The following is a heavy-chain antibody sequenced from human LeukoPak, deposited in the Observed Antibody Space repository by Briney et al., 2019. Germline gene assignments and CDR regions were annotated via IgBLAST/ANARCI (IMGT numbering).Heavy chain of an antibody. V-gene: IGHV1-8*01. Sequence: ASVKVSRKASGYTFTGYDINWVRQATGQGLEWMGWMNPNSGNTGYAQKFQGRVTMTRNTSISTAYMELSSLRSEDTAVYYCARGSSSWTGDFDYWGQGTLVTVSS. D-gene: IGHD6-13*01. CDR2: MNPNSGNT. CDR1: GYTFTGYD. J-gene: IGHJ4*02. CDR3: ARGSSSWTGDFDY.